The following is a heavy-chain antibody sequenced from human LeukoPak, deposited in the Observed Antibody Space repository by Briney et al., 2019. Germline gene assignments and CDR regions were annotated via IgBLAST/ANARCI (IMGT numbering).Heavy chain of an antibody. CDR3: ARDVDCSSTSCYHYYYYMDV. J-gene: IGHJ6*03. D-gene: IGHD2-2*01. CDR2: IIPIFGTA. CDR1: GGTFSSYA. V-gene: IGHV1-69*05. Sequence: SVKVSCKASGGTFSSYAIGWVRQAPGQGLEWMGRIIPIFGTANYAQKFQGRVTITTDESTSTAYMELSSLRSEDTAVYYCARDVDCSSTSCYHYYYYMDVWGKGTTVTVSS.